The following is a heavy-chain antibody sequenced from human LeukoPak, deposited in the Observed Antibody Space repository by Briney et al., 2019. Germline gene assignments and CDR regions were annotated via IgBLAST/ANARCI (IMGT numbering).Heavy chain of an antibody. CDR1: GFTFSSYA. V-gene: IGHV3-23*01. CDR2: ISGSGGST. J-gene: IGHJ1*01. D-gene: IGHD4-11*01. Sequence: GGSLRPSCAASGFTFSSYAMSWVRQAPGKGLEWVSAISGSGGSTYYADSVKGRFTISRDNSKNTLYLQMNSLRDEDTAVYYCARARNTRNVYFQHWGQGTLVTVSS. CDR3: ARARNTRNVYFQH.